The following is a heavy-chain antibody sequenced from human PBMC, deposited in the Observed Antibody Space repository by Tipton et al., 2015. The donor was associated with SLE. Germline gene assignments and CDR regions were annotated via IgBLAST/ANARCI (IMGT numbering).Heavy chain of an antibody. CDR3: ARGRYCSGGSCPWALDV. J-gene: IGHJ3*01. V-gene: IGHV1-3*03. CDR1: GYTFTDYV. CDR2: INAGNGNT. Sequence: QSGAEVRKPGASVKVSCKSSGYTFTDYVFHWVRQAPGQRLEWMGLINAGNGNTKSSQAFEDRVSFFSDTSASTAYMELSSLTSEDMAVYYCARGRYCSGGSCPWALDVWGQGTVVTVSS. D-gene: IGHD2-15*01.